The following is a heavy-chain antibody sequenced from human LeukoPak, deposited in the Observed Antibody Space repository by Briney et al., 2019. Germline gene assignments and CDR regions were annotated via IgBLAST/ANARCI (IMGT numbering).Heavy chain of an antibody. CDR1: GGSISSYY. V-gene: IGHV4-34*01. CDR3: AKSNGYGLVDI. J-gene: IGHJ3*02. D-gene: IGHD3-10*01. CDR2: INHSGST. Sequence: KTSETLSLTCTVSGGSISSYYWTWIRQPPGKGLEWIGEINHSGSTNYSPSLTSRVTISLDTSRNQFSLRLNSVTAADTAVYYCAKSNGYGLVDIWGQGTMVTVSS.